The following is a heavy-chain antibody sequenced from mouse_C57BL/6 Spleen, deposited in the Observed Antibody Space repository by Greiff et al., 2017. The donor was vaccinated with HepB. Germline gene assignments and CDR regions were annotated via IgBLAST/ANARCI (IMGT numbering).Heavy chain of an antibody. CDR3: ARQGNGYFLYYFDY. J-gene: IGHJ2*01. CDR1: GFTFSSYG. D-gene: IGHD2-3*01. Sequence: EVQLQESGGDLVKPGGSLKLSCAASGFTFSSYGMSWVRQTPDKRLEWVATISSGGSYTYYPDSVKGRFTISRDNAKNTLYLQMSSLKSEDTAMYYCARQGNGYFLYYFDYWGQGTTLTVSS. V-gene: IGHV5-6*01. CDR2: ISSGGSYT.